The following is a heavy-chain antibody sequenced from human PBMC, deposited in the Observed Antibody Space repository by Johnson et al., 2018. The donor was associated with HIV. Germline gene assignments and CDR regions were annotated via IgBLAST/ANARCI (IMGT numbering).Heavy chain of an antibody. J-gene: IGHJ3*02. Sequence: VQLVESGGGLVQPGGSLRLSCAASGFIFSNAWMSWVRQAPGKGLEWVSVIYSGGSTYYADSVKGRFTISRDNSKNTLYLQMNSLRAEDTAVYYCARDKGSWFDDAFDIWGQGTMVTVSS. V-gene: IGHV3-66*01. CDR2: IYSGGST. D-gene: IGHD6-13*01. CDR3: ARDKGSWFDDAFDI. CDR1: GFIFSNAW.